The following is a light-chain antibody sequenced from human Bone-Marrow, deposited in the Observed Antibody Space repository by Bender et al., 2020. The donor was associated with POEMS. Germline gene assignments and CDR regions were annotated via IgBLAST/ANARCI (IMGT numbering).Light chain of an antibody. V-gene: IGLV3-21*02. CDR1: NIGSKT. CDR3: QVLDINSGHQV. Sequence: SYVLTQSPSVSVAPGQTARITCGGNNIGSKTVNWFQQKAGQAPVLVVFDNIDRPSGIPERFSGSNSGNTATLTISRAEAGDEADYYCQVLDINSGHQVFATGTKVTVL. CDR2: DNI. J-gene: IGLJ1*01.